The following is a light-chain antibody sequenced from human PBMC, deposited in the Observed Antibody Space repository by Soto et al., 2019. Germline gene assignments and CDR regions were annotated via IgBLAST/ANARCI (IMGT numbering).Light chain of an antibody. V-gene: IGKV3-15*01. CDR2: GTS. Sequence: ETVLTQSPATLSVSPGETATLSCRASQSVGSLLAWYQQKPGQAPRLLIYGTSTRATGIPDRFSGGRSGADYTLTISSLQLEDFAVYYCQQYSNWPPYTFGRGSRLEI. CDR3: QQYSNWPPYT. J-gene: IGKJ2*01. CDR1: QSVGSL.